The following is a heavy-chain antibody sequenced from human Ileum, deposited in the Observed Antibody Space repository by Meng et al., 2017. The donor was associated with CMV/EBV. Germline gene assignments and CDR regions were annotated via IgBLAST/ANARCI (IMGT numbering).Heavy chain of an antibody. CDR1: GYSFLTYA. J-gene: IGHJ4*02. Sequence: QLVESGGEVKMPGASVKVSCKTSGYSFLTYAIRWVRQAPGQGLEWIGWINTYKGNTDYAQKFQGRVTLTRDASTNIAYMELTSLRSDDTAVYYCARGSGPPGDYWGQGTLVTVSS. V-gene: IGHV1-18*01. D-gene: IGHD3-10*01. CDR3: ARGSGPPGDY. CDR2: INTYKGNT.